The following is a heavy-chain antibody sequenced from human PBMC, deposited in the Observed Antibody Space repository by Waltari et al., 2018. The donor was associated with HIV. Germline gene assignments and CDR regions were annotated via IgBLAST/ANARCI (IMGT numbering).Heavy chain of an antibody. CDR1: GASISSVGYY. Sequence: QVQLQESGPGLVKPAQTLSLTCTVSGASISSVGYYWYWIRQHPGKGLEWIGNIYYRGSTYYNPSLKSRVTMSIGTAENQFSLTLTSVTAADTAVYYCARGGSGSADRWGQGTLVTASS. CDR3: ARGGSGSADR. D-gene: IGHD3-3*01. CDR2: IYYRGST. V-gene: IGHV4-31*03. J-gene: IGHJ5*02.